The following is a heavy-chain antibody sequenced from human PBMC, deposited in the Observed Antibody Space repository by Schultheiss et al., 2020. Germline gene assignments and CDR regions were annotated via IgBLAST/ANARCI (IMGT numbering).Heavy chain of an antibody. CDR1: GYTFTSYD. D-gene: IGHD6-13*01. V-gene: IGHV1-8*01. CDR2: MNPNSGNT. Sequence: PSVTVSCKASGYTFTSYDINWVRQATGQGLEWMGWMNPNSGNTGYAQKFQGRVTMTRNTSISTAYMELSSLRSEDTAVYYCARGGGAAAAETLGFDYWGQGTLVTVSS. CDR3: ARGGGAAAAETLGFDY. J-gene: IGHJ4*02.